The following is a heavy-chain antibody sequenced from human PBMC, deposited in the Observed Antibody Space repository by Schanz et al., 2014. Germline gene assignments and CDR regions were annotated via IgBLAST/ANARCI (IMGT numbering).Heavy chain of an antibody. CDR1: GYTFNNHG. V-gene: IGHV1-18*01. D-gene: IGHD3-3*01. CDR2: ISVYHGHT. CDR3: VTEKRMESGTWAKAFDI. Sequence: QVQLVQSGGEVKKPGASATVSCKASGYTFNNHGISWVRQAPGQGLEWMGWISVYHGHTNYAEKVHGRVTMTTDTSTSTAYMELRSLISDDTAMYYCVTEKRMESGTWAKAFDIWGQGTWGTVSS. J-gene: IGHJ3*02.